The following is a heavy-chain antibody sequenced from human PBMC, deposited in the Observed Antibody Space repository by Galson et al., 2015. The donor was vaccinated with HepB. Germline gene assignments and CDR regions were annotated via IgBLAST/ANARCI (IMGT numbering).Heavy chain of an antibody. Sequence: SLRLSCAASGFTFSSYSMNWVRQAPGKGLEWVSSITSSGTHSYYADSLKGRFTISRDNAKNSLYLQINSLRAEDTAVYYCARDECHCSSLNCYWKYWVQGTLVTVSS. CDR1: GFTFSSYS. V-gene: IGHV3-21*06. J-gene: IGHJ4*02. D-gene: IGHD2-2*01. CDR3: ARDECHCSSLNCYWKY. CDR2: ITSSGTHS.